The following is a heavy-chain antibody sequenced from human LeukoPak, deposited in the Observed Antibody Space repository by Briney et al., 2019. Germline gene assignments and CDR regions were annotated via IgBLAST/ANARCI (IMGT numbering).Heavy chain of an antibody. V-gene: IGHV4-34*01. D-gene: IGHD3-10*01. CDR2: INQSGST. J-gene: IGHJ4*02. CDR1: GGSFSGYY. Sequence: SETLSLTCAVYGGSFSGYYWSWIRQPPGEGLEWIGEINQSGSTNYNPSLERRVTMSVDTSKNQFSLKLSSVTAADTAVYYCASKPIFYDSGSHWYYFDYWGQGTLVTVSS. CDR3: ASKPIFYDSGSHWYYFDY.